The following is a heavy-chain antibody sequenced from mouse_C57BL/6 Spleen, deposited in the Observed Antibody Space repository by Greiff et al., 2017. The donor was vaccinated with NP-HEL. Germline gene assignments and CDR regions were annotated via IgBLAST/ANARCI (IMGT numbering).Heavy chain of an antibody. V-gene: IGHV1-26*01. Sequence: EVQLQQSGPELVKPGASVKISCKASGYTFTDYYMNWVKQSHGKSLEWIGDINPNNGGTSYNQKFKGKATLTVDKSSSTAYMELRSLTSEDSAVYYCARCPNYYGSSYWYFDVWGTGTTVTVSS. CDR3: ARCPNYYGSSYWYFDV. CDR2: INPNNGGT. D-gene: IGHD1-1*01. CDR1: GYTFTDYY. J-gene: IGHJ1*03.